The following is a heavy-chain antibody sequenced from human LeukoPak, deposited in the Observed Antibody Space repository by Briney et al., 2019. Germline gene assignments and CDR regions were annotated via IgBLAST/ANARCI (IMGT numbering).Heavy chain of an antibody. J-gene: IGHJ3*02. CDR3: ARAAPLRSIFGVVAKSAFDI. V-gene: IGHV1-8*03. Sequence: ASVKVSCKASGYTFTSYDINWVRQATGQGLEWMGWMNPNSGNTGYAQKFQGRVTITRNTSISTAYMELSSLRSEDTAVYYCARAAPLRSIFGVVAKSAFDIWGQGTMVTVSS. CDR2: MNPNSGNT. CDR1: GYTFTSYD. D-gene: IGHD3-3*01.